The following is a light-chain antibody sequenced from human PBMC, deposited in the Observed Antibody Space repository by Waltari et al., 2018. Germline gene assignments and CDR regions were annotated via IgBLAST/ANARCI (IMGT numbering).Light chain of an antibody. CDR3: SSYSTTSTLVV. Sequence: QSALTQPASVSGSPGQSITITCTGTSADLGGFDYVPWYQQRPGKAPKLIIFEVSNRASGISNRFSGSKSGSTASLTISGLQTEDDSDYYCSSYSTTSTLVVFGGGTKVTVL. V-gene: IGLV2-14*01. J-gene: IGLJ2*01. CDR1: SADLGGFDY. CDR2: EVS.